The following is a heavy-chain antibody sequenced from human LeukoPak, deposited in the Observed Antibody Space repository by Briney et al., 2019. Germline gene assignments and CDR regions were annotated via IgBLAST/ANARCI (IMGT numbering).Heavy chain of an antibody. V-gene: IGHV3-7*01. CDR3: ARLLQQWPPINFDC. Sequence: GGSLRLSCAASGFTFSSYAISWVRQAPGKGLEWVADINQDESQKHYVDSVKGRFTISRDNAKNSLSLQMNSLRAEDTAVYYCARLLQQWPPINFDCWGQGTLVTVSS. CDR2: INQDESQK. D-gene: IGHD5-18*01. J-gene: IGHJ4*02. CDR1: GFTFSSYA.